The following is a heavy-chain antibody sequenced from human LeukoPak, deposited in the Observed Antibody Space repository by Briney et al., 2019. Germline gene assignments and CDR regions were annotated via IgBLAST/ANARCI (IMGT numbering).Heavy chain of an antibody. D-gene: IGHD2-15*01. CDR2: IYYGGST. CDR1: GGSISSSDYY. CDR3: ARALGYCSGGSCTRGYNWFDP. V-gene: IGHV4-39*01. Sequence: PSETLSLTCTVSGGSISSSDYYWGWIRQPPGKGLEWIGGIYYGGSTYYNPSLKSRVTIPVDTSMNQFSLKLSFVTTADTAVYYCARALGYCSGGSCTRGYNWFDPWGQGTLVTVPS. J-gene: IGHJ5*02.